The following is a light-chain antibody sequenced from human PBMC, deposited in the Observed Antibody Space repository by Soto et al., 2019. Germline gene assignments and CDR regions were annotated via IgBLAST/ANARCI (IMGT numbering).Light chain of an antibody. J-gene: IGLJ1*01. CDR3: ASYTDTDTRHV. Sequence: QSVLTQPASVSGSPGQSVTISYTETSDDVGTYNYVSWFQHHPGKAPKLLIYDVANRPSGVSNRFSGSKSGNTASLTISGLQADDEADYYCASYTDTDTRHVFATGTKLTVL. V-gene: IGLV2-14*03. CDR2: DVA. CDR1: SDDVGTYNY.